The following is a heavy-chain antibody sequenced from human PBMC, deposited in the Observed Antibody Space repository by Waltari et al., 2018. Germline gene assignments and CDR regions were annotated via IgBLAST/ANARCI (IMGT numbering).Heavy chain of an antibody. CDR2: INKEGSSR. J-gene: IGHJ6*03. V-gene: IGHV3-74*01. CDR3: AREGPQLSDYMDV. Sequence: EVQLVESGGRLVPPGGSLRISCAVSGFTFSNSWMHWVRQAPGKGLVWVSGINKEGSSRSYADSVEGRVTISRDNAKKTLYLQMNSLRAEDTGVYYCAREGPQLSDYMDVWGKGTTVNVSS. CDR1: GFTFSNSW. D-gene: IGHD2-15*01.